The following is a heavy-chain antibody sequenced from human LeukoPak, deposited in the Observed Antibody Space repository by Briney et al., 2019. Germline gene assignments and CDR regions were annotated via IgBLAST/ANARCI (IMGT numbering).Heavy chain of an antibody. CDR3: AKEGSNGDFDY. D-gene: IGHD1-26*01. V-gene: IGHV3-30*18. Sequence: GRSLRLSCAASGFTFSSYDMHWVRQAPGKGLEWVTVISYDGSNKYYGDSVKGRFTISRDNSKNTLYLKMNSLRAEDTAAYYCAKEGSNGDFDYWGQGTLVTVSS. CDR1: GFTFSSYD. CDR2: ISYDGSNK. J-gene: IGHJ4*02.